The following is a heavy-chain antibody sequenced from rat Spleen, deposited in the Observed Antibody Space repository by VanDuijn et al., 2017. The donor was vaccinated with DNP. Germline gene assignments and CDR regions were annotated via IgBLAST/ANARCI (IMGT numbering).Heavy chain of an antibody. CDR2: INPGFRDT. J-gene: IGHJ3*01. D-gene: IGHD4-3*01. Sequence: QVQLQQSGAELAKPGSSVKISCKASGNTFIRQYTGWIKQTTGQGLEYIGYINPGFRDTNYNEKFKDKVTLTVDKSSSTAFMQLSSLTPDDSAVYYCARWDRGTGFVYWGQGTLVTVSS. CDR1: GNTFIRQY. CDR3: ARWDRGTGFVY. V-gene: IGHV1-43*01.